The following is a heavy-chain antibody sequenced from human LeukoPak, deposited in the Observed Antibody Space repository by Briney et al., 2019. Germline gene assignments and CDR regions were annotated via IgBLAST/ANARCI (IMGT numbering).Heavy chain of an antibody. Sequence: SETLSLTCTVSGGSISGSSYYWGWIRQPPGKGPEWIGSIYYSGSTYYNPSLKSRVTISVDTSKNQFSLNLSSVTAADTAVYYCARTTGGDIVVVPAAMVLDYWGQGTLVTVSS. CDR3: ARTTGGDIVVVPAAMVLDY. V-gene: IGHV4-39*07. D-gene: IGHD2-2*01. CDR1: GGSISGSSYY. J-gene: IGHJ4*02. CDR2: IYYSGST.